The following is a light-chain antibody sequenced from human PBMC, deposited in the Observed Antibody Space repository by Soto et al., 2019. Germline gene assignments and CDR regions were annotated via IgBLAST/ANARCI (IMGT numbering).Light chain of an antibody. CDR2: GAS. V-gene: IGKV3-20*01. J-gene: IGKJ1*01. Sequence: EIVLTQSPGTLSLSPGERATLSWRASQRVSSNYLAWYQQKPGQAPRLLIYGASSRATGIPDRFSGSGSGTEFTLTISRLEPEDFAVFYCQQYGSSPRTFGQGTKVEI. CDR3: QQYGSSPRT. CDR1: QRVSSNY.